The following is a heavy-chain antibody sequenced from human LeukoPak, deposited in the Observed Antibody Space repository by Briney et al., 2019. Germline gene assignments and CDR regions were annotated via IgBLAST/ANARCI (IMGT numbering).Heavy chain of an antibody. J-gene: IGHJ5*02. V-gene: IGHV4-34*01. Sequence: SETLSLTCAVYGGSFSGYYWSWIRQPPGKGLEWIGEINHSGSTNYNPSLKSRVTISVDTSKNQFSLKLSSVTAADTAVYYCARDFIVVVPAAMGNWFDPWGQGTLVTVSS. CDR3: ARDFIVVVPAAMGNWFDP. CDR1: GGSFSGYY. D-gene: IGHD2-2*01. CDR2: INHSGST.